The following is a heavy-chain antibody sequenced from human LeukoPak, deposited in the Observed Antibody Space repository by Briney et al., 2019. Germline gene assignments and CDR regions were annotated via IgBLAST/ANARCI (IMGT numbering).Heavy chain of an antibody. D-gene: IGHD3-10*01. V-gene: IGHV1-8*01. Sequence: ASVKVSCKASGYTFTSYDINWVRQATGQGLEWMGWMNPNSGNTGYAQKFQGRVTMTRNTSISTAYMELSSLRSEDTAVYYCARAKGSGSYYYYGMDVWGQGTTVTVSS. CDR1: GYTFTSYD. CDR2: MNPNSGNT. CDR3: ARAKGSGSYYYYGMDV. J-gene: IGHJ6*02.